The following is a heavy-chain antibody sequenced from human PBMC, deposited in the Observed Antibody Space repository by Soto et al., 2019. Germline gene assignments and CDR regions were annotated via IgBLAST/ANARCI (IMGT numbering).Heavy chain of an antibody. V-gene: IGHV1-18*01. J-gene: IGHJ3*02. CDR2: ISAYNGKR. D-gene: IGHD2-21*01. Sequence: QGQLLQSGDDVKKPGASVRVSCRASGYYFTSYGISWVRQAPGQGLEWVSWISAYNGKRATAQKFQGRVTMTLDTSTDTAHMELGDLTSADTAVYYCDRGRIVASIHDAFEIWGQGTMVAVSS. CDR1: GYYFTSYG. CDR3: DRGRIVASIHDAFEI.